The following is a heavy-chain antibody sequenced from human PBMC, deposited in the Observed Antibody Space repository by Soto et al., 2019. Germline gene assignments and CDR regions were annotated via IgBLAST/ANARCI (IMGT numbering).Heavy chain of an antibody. J-gene: IGHJ4*02. CDR1: GFTFSSYG. D-gene: IGHD5-12*01. CDR2: IWYDGSNK. Sequence: GGSLRLSCAASGFTFSSYGMHWVRQAPGKGLEWVAVIWYDGSNKYYADSVKGRFTISRDNSKNTLYLQMNSLRAEDTAVYYCAREGDIVATIPYYFDYWGQGTLVTVSS. CDR3: AREGDIVATIPYYFDY. V-gene: IGHV3-33*01.